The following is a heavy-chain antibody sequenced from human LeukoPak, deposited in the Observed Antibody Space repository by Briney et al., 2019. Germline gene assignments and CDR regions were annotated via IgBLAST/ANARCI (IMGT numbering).Heavy chain of an antibody. Sequence: PSETLSLTCTVSGGSISSGSYYWSWIRQPPGKGLEWIGEINHSGSTNYNPSLKSRVTISVDTSKNQFSLTLSSVTAADTAVYYCARWVRDGYIFDYWGQGTLVTVSS. D-gene: IGHD5-24*01. CDR2: INHSGST. J-gene: IGHJ4*02. CDR3: ARWVRDGYIFDY. V-gene: IGHV4-39*07. CDR1: GGSISSGSYY.